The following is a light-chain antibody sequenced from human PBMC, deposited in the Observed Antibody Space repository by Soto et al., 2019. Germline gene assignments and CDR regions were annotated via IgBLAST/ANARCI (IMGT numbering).Light chain of an antibody. CDR1: QDIRDE. J-gene: IGKJ1*01. Sequence: AIQMTQSPSSLSASVGDRVTITCRASQDIRDELGWYQQKPGEAPKLLIYGASSLQSGVPSRFTGSGSGTDFTLTISRLQPEDFAPFYWLQDSNYPRTFGQGTRV. CDR2: GAS. CDR3: LQDSNYPRT. V-gene: IGKV1-6*01.